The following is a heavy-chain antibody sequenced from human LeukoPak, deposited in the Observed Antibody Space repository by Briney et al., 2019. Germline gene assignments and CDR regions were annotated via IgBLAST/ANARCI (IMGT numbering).Heavy chain of an antibody. Sequence: GASVKVSCKASGYILTNCYMRWVRQAPGQGLEWMGMINPSGGAISNAQKFQGRVTMTRDTSSSTGYMELSSLRSEDTAVYYCAILRYANNWVGRWGQGTLVTVSS. D-gene: IGHD3-16*01. V-gene: IGHV1-46*01. CDR1: GYILTNCY. CDR3: AILRYANNWVGR. CDR2: INPSGGAI. J-gene: IGHJ5*02.